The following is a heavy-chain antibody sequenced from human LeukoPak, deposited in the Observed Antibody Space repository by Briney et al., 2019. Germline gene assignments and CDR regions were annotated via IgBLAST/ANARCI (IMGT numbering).Heavy chain of an antibody. J-gene: IGHJ4*02. Sequence: GGSLRLSCAASGFTFNSYGMHRVRQAPGKGLEWVAVISYDGSNKYYADSVKGRFTISRDNSKNTLYLQMNSLRAEDTAVYYCAKDIGLTGTLSYWGQGTLVTVSS. CDR2: ISYDGSNK. V-gene: IGHV3-30*18. CDR3: AKDIGLTGTLSY. D-gene: IGHD2-8*02. CDR1: GFTFNSYG.